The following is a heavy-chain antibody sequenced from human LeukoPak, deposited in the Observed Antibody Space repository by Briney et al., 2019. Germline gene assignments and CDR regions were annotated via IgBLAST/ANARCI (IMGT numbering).Heavy chain of an antibody. V-gene: IGHV3-74*01. J-gene: IGHJ5*02. CDR3: ARVFLTWELLS. CDR1: GFTFSNSW. D-gene: IGHD1-26*01. CDR2: INGDGSST. Sequence: PGGSLRLSCAVSGFTFSNSWMHWVRQAPGKGLVWVSRINGDGSSTFYADSVKGRFTISRDNAKNSLYLQMNSLRAEDTAVYYCARVFLTWELLSWGQGTLVTVSS.